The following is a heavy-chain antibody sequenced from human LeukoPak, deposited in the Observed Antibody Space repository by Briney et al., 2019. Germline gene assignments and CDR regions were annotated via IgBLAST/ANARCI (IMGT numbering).Heavy chain of an antibody. J-gene: IGHJ5*02. CDR2: FDPEDGET. Sequence: ASVKVSCKVSGYSLTELSMHWARQAPGKGLGWMGGFDPEDGETIYAQKFQGRVTMTEDTSTDTAYMELSSLRSEDTAVYYCATSLYNWNDWFDPWGQVTLVTVSS. V-gene: IGHV1-24*01. CDR3: ATSLYNWNDWFDP. CDR1: GYSLTELS. D-gene: IGHD1-1*01.